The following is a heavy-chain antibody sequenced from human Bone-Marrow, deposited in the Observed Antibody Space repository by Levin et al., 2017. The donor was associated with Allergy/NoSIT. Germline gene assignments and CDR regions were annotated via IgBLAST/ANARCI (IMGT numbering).Heavy chain of an antibody. D-gene: IGHD1-26*01. CDR3: VRGQFSGFDI. V-gene: IGHV6-1*01. CDR1: GDRVTTTNVA. J-gene: IGHJ3*02. CDR2: TYYRSRWYN. Sequence: PSQTLSLTCAISGDRVTTTNVAWNWIRQSPSRGLEWLGRTYYRSRWYNDYAVSVKSRITVNADTSKNQFSLQMMSVSPEDTAVYYCVRGQFSGFDIWGQGTMVTVSS.